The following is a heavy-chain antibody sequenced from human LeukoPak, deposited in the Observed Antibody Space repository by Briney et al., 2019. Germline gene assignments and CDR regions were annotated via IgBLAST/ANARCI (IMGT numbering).Heavy chain of an antibody. Sequence: PGGSLRLSCAASGFTFSSYAMHWVRQAPGKGLEWVAVISYDGSNKYYADSVKGRFTISRDNSKNTLYLQMNSLRAEDTAVYYCARHPGVGATSDYWGQGTQVTVSS. CDR1: GFTFSSYA. CDR2: ISYDGSNK. J-gene: IGHJ4*02. V-gene: IGHV3-30-3*01. CDR3: ARHPGVGATSDY. D-gene: IGHD1-26*01.